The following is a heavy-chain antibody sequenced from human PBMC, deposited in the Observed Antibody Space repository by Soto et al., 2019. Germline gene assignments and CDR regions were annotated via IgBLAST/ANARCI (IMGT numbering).Heavy chain of an antibody. D-gene: IGHD6-19*01. J-gene: IGHJ4*02. CDR1: GGSISSYY. V-gene: IGHV4-59*01. CDR2: IYYSGST. Sequence: SETLSLTCTVSGGSISSYYWSWIRQPPGKGLEWIGYIYYSGSTNYNPSLKSRVTISVDTSKNQFSLKLSSVTAADTAVYYCARMVAVAGTSADFDYWGQGTLVTVSS. CDR3: ARMVAVAGTSADFDY.